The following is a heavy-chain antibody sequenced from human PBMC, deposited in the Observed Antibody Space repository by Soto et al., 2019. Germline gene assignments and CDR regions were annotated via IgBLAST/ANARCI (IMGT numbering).Heavy chain of an antibody. V-gene: IGHV3-64*04. D-gene: IGHD3-22*01. CDR3: ARVGRYYDSSGYPFDY. J-gene: IGHJ4*02. CDR2: ISSNGGST. CDR1: GFTFCSYA. Sequence: GGSLRRSCSASGFTFCSYAMHWVRQAPGKGLEYVSAISSNGGSTYYADSVKGRFTISRDNAKNSLYLQMNSLRDEDTAVYYCARVGRYYDSSGYPFDYWAQGTLASVSS.